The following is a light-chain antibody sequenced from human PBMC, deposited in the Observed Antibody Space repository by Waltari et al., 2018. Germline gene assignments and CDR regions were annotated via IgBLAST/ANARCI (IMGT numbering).Light chain of an antibody. V-gene: IGKV3-20*01. CDR3: QKYASLPAT. CDR2: DRS. J-gene: IGKJ1*01. CDR1: QSVSRS. Sequence: EAVLTQSPGTRSLSPGEGANLSCRASQSVSRSLAWYQQKPGQAPRLLIYDRSRRATGIPDRFSGSGSGTDFSLTISRLEPEDFAMYYCQKYASLPATFGQGTKVEIK.